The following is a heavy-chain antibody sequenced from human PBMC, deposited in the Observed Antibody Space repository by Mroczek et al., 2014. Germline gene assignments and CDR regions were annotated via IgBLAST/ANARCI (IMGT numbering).Heavy chain of an antibody. CDR3: AREKVGARVGHAFDI. V-gene: IGHV4-31*03. D-gene: IGHD1-26*01. CDR1: GGSISSGGYY. Sequence: QVQLQQWGPGLVKPSQTLSLTCTVSGGSISSGGYYWTWIRQHPGKGLEWIGYIYYSGSTYYNPSLESRVTISVDTSKNQFSLKLSSVTAADTAVYYCAREKVGARVGHAFDIWGQGTMVTVSS. CDR2: IYYSGST. J-gene: IGHJ3*02.